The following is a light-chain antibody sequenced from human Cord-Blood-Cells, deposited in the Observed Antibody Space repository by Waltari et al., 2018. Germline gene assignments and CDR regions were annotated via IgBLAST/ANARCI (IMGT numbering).Light chain of an antibody. J-gene: IGLJ2*01. CDR3: NSRDSSGNHLV. V-gene: IGLV3-19*01. CDR2: GKN. Sequence: SSELTQDPAVSVALGQTVRITFQGDSLRSYYASCYQQKPGQAPVLVIYGKNNRPAGIPDRFSGSSSGNTASLTITGAQAEDEADYYCNSRDSSGNHLVFGGGTKLTVL. CDR1: SLRSYY.